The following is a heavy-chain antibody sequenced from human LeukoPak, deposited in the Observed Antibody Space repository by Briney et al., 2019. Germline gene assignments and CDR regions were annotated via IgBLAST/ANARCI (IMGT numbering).Heavy chain of an antibody. J-gene: IGHJ3*02. D-gene: IGHD1-26*01. CDR1: GGSISSSSYY. V-gene: IGHV4-39*01. Sequence: SETLSLTCTVSGGSISSSSYYWGWIRQPPGKGLEWIGSICYSGSTYYNPSLKSRVTISVDTSKNQFSLKLSSVTAADTAVYYCARPPDGRAFDIWGQGTMVTVSS. CDR3: ARPPDGRAFDI. CDR2: ICYSGST.